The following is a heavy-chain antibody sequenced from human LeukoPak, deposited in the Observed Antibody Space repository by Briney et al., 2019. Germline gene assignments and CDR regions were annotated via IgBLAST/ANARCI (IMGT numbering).Heavy chain of an antibody. D-gene: IGHD3-3*01. V-gene: IGHV4-34*01. CDR1: GFTFSSYS. Sequence: PGGSLRLSCAASGFTFSSYSMNWVRQPPGKGLEWIGEINHSGSTNYNPSLKSRVTISVDTSKNQFSLKLSSVTAADTAVYYCARGLRFRMGAFDIWGQGTMVTVSS. CDR2: INHSGST. J-gene: IGHJ3*02. CDR3: ARGLRFRMGAFDI.